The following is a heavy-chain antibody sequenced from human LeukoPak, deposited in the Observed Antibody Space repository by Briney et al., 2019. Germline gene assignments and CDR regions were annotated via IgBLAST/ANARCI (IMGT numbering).Heavy chain of an antibody. CDR1: GFTFSSYA. J-gene: IGHJ5*02. Sequence: PGGSLRLSCAASGFTFSSYAMSWVRQAPGKGLELAAAISGSGGSTYYADAVKGRFTISRNNSKNTLFLKMNSRRAEDTAVYYCAHLSGQQLVQKGFDPWGQGTLVTVSS. D-gene: IGHD6-13*01. CDR3: AHLSGQQLVQKGFDP. V-gene: IGHV3-23*01. CDR2: ISGSGGST.